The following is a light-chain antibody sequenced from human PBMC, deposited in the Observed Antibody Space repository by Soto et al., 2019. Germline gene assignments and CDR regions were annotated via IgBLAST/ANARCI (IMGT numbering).Light chain of an antibody. V-gene: IGKV1-27*01. Sequence: DIQMTQSPSSLSASVGYRFTITCRASQGISNYLAWYQQKPGKVPKLLIYAASTLQSGVPSRFSGSGSGTDFTLTISSLQPEDVATYYCQQYRGPFGQGTKGDIK. CDR1: QGISNY. J-gene: IGKJ1*01. CDR3: QQYRGP. CDR2: AAS.